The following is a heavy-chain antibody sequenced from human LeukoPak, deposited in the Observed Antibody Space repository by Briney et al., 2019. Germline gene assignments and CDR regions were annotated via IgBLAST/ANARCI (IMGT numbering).Heavy chain of an antibody. CDR1: GFTFSSYA. D-gene: IGHD2-2*01. Sequence: PGRSLRLSCAASGFTFSSYAMHWVREAPGKGLEWVAVISYDGSNKYYADSVKGRFTISRDNSKNTLYLQMNSLRAEDTAVYYCARYYCSSTSCHLGAFDIWGQGTMVTVPS. J-gene: IGHJ3*02. CDR3: ARYYCSSTSCHLGAFDI. CDR2: ISYDGSNK. V-gene: IGHV3-30-3*01.